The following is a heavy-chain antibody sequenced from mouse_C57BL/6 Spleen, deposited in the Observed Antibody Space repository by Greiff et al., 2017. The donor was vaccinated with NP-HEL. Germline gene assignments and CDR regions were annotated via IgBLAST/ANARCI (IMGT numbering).Heavy chain of an antibody. V-gene: IGHV1-80*01. CDR1: GYAFSSYW. Sequence: VKLQESGAELVKPGASVKISCKASGYAFSSYWMNWVKQRPGKGLEWIGQIYPGDGDTNYNGKFKGKATLTADKSSSTAYMQLSSLTSEDSAVYFCARYGPKGAFDYWGQGTTLTVSS. CDR2: IYPGDGDT. CDR3: ARYGPKGAFDY. J-gene: IGHJ2*01. D-gene: IGHD2-10*02.